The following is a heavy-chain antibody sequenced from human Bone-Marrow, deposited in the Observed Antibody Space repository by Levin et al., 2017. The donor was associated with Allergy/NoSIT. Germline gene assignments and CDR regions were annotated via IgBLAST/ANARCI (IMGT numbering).Heavy chain of an antibody. J-gene: IGHJ4*02. CDR3: ARGLRGMATITGVHS. Sequence: NPGGSLRLSCAASGFTFLSYTMAWVRQAPGKGLEWVSSISSSSRHIYYADSLKGRFTISRDNAKNSLYLQMSSLRVEDTAVYYCARGLRGMATITGVHSWGQGTLVTVSS. CDR1: GFTFLSYT. D-gene: IGHD5-24*01. V-gene: IGHV3-21*01. CDR2: ISSSSRHI.